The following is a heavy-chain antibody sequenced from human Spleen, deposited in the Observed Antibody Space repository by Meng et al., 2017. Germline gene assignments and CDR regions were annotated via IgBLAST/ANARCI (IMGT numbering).Heavy chain of an antibody. J-gene: IGHJ4*02. CDR1: GVSFSDYF. CDR3: ARTIGVEYSSSWYYFDY. D-gene: IGHD6-13*01. V-gene: IGHV4-34*01. CDR2: INHSGST. Sequence: EHPALWGTGLLEASRTRSIPRVVFGVSFSDYFWRWIRQPPGKVLECIGEINHSGSTNYNPSLESRATISVDTSQNNLSLKLSSVTAADTAVYYCARTIGVEYSSSWYYFDYWGQGTLVTVSS.